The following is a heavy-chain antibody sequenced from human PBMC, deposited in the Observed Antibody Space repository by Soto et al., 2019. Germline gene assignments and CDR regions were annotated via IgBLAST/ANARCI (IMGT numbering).Heavy chain of an antibody. CDR1: GYSFTSNW. J-gene: IGHJ4*02. D-gene: IGHD1-7*01. V-gene: IGHV5-51*01. CDR2: IYPSDSDT. CDR3: ARPPSGTTSFFDS. Sequence: LGESLKISCKGSGYSFTSNWIGWVRQMPGKGLEWMGIIYPSDSDTRYSPSFQGQVTTSADKSISTAYLQWSSLKASDTAMYYCARPPSGTTSFFDSWGQGTLVTVSS.